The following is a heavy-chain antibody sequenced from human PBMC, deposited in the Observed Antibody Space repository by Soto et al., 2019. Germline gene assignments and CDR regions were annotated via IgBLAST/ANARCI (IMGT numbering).Heavy chain of an antibody. Sequence: QVQLVESGGGVVQPGGSLRLSCQASGFNFDNYGMHWVRQAPGKGLEWVAVITYDGSFQYYADSVKGRFTISRDNSKNTLSLHLNTLKPEDTAVYHRAKDRVGGTFYTPPAFWGQGTLVTVSS. J-gene: IGHJ4*02. D-gene: IGHD1-7*01. CDR1: GFNFDNYG. CDR3: AKDRVGGTFYTPPAF. V-gene: IGHV3-30*18. CDR2: ITYDGSFQ.